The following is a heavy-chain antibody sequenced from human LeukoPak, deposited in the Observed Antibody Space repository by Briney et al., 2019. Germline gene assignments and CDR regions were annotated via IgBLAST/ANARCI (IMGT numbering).Heavy chain of an antibody. J-gene: IGHJ4*02. Sequence: GESLRISCKGSGYTFPSYWIGWVRQMPGKGLEWMGIIYPGDSDTRYGPSLQGQVTISVDTSIGTAYLQWSSLKASDTAIYYCARQNDFRLDYWGQGTLVTVSS. CDR2: IYPGDSDT. CDR1: GYTFPSYW. V-gene: IGHV5-51*01. CDR3: ARQNDFRLDY. D-gene: IGHD3-3*01.